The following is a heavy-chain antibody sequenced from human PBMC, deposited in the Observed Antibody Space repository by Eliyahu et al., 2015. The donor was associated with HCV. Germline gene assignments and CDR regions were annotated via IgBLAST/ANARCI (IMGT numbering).Heavy chain of an antibody. J-gene: IGHJ4*02. CDR3: AKYLLKAPSPIRTFDY. Sequence: EVQLLQSGGGLVQXGGSLTLSCTAXGFTFPTYSMTWVRXAPGKGLEWVSVISETGKDKYYADSVEGRFTISRDNSKNMLFLHMNSLRAEDTAVYFCAKYLLKAPSPIRTFDYWGQGTLVTVSS. V-gene: IGHV3-23*01. CDR1: GFTFPTYS. D-gene: IGHD2-2*02. CDR2: ISETGKDK.